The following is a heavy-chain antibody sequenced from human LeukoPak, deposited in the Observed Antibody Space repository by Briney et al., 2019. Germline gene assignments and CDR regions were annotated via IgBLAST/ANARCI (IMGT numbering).Heavy chain of an antibody. Sequence: SETLSLACTVSGGSISSYYWSWIRQPPGKGLEWIGYIYYSGSTNYNPSLKSRVTISVDTSKNQFSLKLSSVTAADTAVYYCARGIALGIQAFDIWGQGTMVTVSS. J-gene: IGHJ3*02. CDR1: GGSISSYY. CDR2: IYYSGST. CDR3: ARGIALGIQAFDI. V-gene: IGHV4-59*01. D-gene: IGHD2-21*01.